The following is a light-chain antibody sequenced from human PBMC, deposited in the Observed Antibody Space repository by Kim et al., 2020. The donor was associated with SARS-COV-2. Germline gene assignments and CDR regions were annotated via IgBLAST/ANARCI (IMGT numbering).Light chain of an antibody. Sequence: QSALTQPASVSGSPGQSITISCTGTSSYVGGYNYVSWYQQHPGKAPKLMIYDVIKRSSGVSNRFSGSKSGNTASLTISGLQAEDEADYYCSSYASSSYVVFCGGTPLTVL. CDR1: SSYVGGYNY. J-gene: IGLJ2*01. CDR2: DVI. V-gene: IGLV2-14*01. CDR3: SSYASSSYVV.